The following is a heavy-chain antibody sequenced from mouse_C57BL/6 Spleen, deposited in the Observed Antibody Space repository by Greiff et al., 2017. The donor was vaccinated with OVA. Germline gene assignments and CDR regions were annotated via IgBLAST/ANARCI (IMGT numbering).Heavy chain of an antibody. J-gene: IGHJ1*03. CDR1: GYTFTSYW. CDR3: ARSYSKIRGYWYFDV. CDR2: IDPSDSYT. V-gene: IGHV1-59*01. D-gene: IGHD2-5*01. Sequence: QVQLQQPGAELVRPGTSVKLSCKASGYTFTSYWMHWVKQRPGQGLEWIGVIDPSDSYTNYNQKFKGKATLTVDTSSSTAYMQLSSLTSEDSAVYYCARSYSKIRGYWYFDVWGTGTTVTVSS.